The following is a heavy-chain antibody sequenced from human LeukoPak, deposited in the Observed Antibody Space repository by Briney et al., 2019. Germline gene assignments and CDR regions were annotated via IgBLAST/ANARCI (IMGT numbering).Heavy chain of an antibody. D-gene: IGHD4-17*01. J-gene: IGHJ4*02. CDR1: GYSINSGYY. Sequence: PSETLSLTCTVSGYSINSGYYWGWIRPPPGKGLEWIGIIYHSGSTYYNPSLKSRVTISVDTTKNQFSLKMSSVTAADTAVYYCVGCFQYGDSFDYWGQGTLVTVSS. CDR3: VGCFQYGDSFDY. CDR2: IYHSGST. V-gene: IGHV4-38-2*02.